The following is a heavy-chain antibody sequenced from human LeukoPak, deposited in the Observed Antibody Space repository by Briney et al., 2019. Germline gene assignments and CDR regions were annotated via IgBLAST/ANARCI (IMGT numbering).Heavy chain of an antibody. Sequence: PGGSLRLSCAASGFTFGDYYMSWIRQAPGKGLEWVSYISSSGSTIYYADSVKGRFTISRDNAKNSLYLQMNSLRAEDTAVYYCARVGSSSWYTGWFDPWGQGTLVTVSS. CDR3: ARVGSSSWYTGWFDP. CDR1: GFTFGDYY. J-gene: IGHJ5*02. CDR2: ISSSGSTI. V-gene: IGHV3-11*01. D-gene: IGHD6-13*01.